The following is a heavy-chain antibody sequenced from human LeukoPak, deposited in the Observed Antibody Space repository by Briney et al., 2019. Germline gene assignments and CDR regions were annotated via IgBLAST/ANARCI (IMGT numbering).Heavy chain of an antibody. CDR3: ARDPTYTICGVVDLYYYYGMDV. V-gene: IGHV3-33*01. J-gene: IGHJ6*02. D-gene: IGHD3-3*01. CDR1: GFTFSSYG. CDR2: IWYDGSNK. Sequence: GGSLRLSCAASGFTFSSYGMHWVRQAPGKGLEWVAVIWYDGSNKYYADSVKGRFTISRDNSKNTLYLQMNSLRAEDAAVYYCARDPTYTICGVVDLYYYYGMDVWGQGTTVTVSS.